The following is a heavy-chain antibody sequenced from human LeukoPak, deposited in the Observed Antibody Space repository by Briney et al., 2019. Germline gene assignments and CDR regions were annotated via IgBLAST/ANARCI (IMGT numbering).Heavy chain of an antibody. J-gene: IGHJ4*02. Sequence: GGSLRLSCAASGFTFSSYGMYWVRQAPGKGLEWVAFIRYDGSNKYYADSVKGRFTISRDNSKNTLYLQMNSLRAEDTAVYYCAKDHLRELTAPYYFDYWGQGTLVTVSS. CDR2: IRYDGSNK. CDR3: AKDHLRELTAPYYFDY. CDR1: GFTFSSYG. D-gene: IGHD3-16*01. V-gene: IGHV3-30*02.